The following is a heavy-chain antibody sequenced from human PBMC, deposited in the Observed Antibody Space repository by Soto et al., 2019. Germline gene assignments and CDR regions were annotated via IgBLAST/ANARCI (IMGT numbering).Heavy chain of an antibody. J-gene: IGHJ6*02. Sequence: EVQLLESGGGLVQPGGSLRLSCAASGFTFSSYAMSWVRQPPGKGLGWVSAISGSGGSTYYADSVKGRFTISRDNSKNTLYLQMNSLRAEDTAVYYCAKVGYSSSSFGMDVWGQGTTVTVSS. CDR1: GFTFSSYA. D-gene: IGHD6-13*01. CDR3: AKVGYSSSSFGMDV. CDR2: ISGSGGST. V-gene: IGHV3-23*01.